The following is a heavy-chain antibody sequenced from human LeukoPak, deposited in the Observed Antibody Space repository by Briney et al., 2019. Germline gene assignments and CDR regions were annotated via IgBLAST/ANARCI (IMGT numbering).Heavy chain of an antibody. Sequence: PGGSLRLSCAAPGFSFSSYAMGWVRQAPGKGLEWVSTITSRSDQIWNVDSVRGRFTISRDNSKNTLYLQMNSLRAEDTALYYCVRDRRFPDDVFDIWGQGTMVTVSS. V-gene: IGHV3-23*01. CDR1: GFSFSSYA. D-gene: IGHD2-21*01. CDR3: VRDRRFPDDVFDI. CDR2: ITSRSDQI. J-gene: IGHJ3*02.